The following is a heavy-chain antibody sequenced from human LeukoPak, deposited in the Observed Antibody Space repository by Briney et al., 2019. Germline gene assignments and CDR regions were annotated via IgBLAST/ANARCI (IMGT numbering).Heavy chain of an antibody. D-gene: IGHD3-9*01. CDR1: GGSISSYY. CDR2: IYYSGST. Sequence: SETLSLTCTVSGGSISSYYWSWIRQPPGKGLEWIGYIYYSGSTNYNSSLKSRVTISVDTSKNQFSLKLSSVTAADTALYYCARLPYGLTGYYPYGMDVWGQGTTVTVSS. V-gene: IGHV4-59*01. J-gene: IGHJ6*02. CDR3: ARLPYGLTGYYPYGMDV.